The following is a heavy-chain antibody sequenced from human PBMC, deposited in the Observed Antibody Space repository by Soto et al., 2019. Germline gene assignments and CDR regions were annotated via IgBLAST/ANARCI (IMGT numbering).Heavy chain of an antibody. CDR3: AREEMSWTYYFDS. V-gene: IGHV4-61*03. CDR2: IYHSGTT. J-gene: IGHJ4*02. D-gene: IGHD3-10*01. CDR1: GGSVSSETHF. Sequence: PSETLSLTCAVSGGSVSSETHFWSWIRQPPGKGLEWIGYIYHSGTTNSNPSLKGRLTISVDKSTNHFSLSLASVTAADTAIYSCAREEMSWTYYFDSWGQGIRVTVYS.